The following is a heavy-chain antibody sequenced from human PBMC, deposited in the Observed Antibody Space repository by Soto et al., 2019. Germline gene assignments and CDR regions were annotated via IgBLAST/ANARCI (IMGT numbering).Heavy chain of an antibody. V-gene: IGHV3-33*01. CDR2: IWYDGSNK. CDR3: ARKYSSSSPFDY. D-gene: IGHD6-6*01. Sequence: QVQLVESVGGVVQPGRSLRLSCAASGFTFSSYGMHWVRQAPGKGLEWVAVIWYDGSNKYYADSVKGRFTISRDNSKNTLYLQMNSLRAEDTAVYYCARKYSSSSPFDYWGQGTLVTVSS. CDR1: GFTFSSYG. J-gene: IGHJ4*02.